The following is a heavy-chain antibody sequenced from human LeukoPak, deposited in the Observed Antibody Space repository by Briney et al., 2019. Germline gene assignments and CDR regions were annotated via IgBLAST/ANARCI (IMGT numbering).Heavy chain of an antibody. Sequence: SETLSLTCAVYGGSFSGYYWSWIRQPPGKGLEWIGEINHSGSTNSNPSLKSRVTISVDTSKNQFSLKLTSVTAADTAVYYCAGKYYYGSGGNFDYWGQGTLVTVSS. CDR3: AGKYYYGSGGNFDY. V-gene: IGHV4-34*01. D-gene: IGHD3-10*01. CDR2: INHSGST. J-gene: IGHJ4*02. CDR1: GGSFSGYY.